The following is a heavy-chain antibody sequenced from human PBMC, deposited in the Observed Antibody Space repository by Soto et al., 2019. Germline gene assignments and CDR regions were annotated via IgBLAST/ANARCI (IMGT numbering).Heavy chain of an antibody. V-gene: IGHV4-30-4*01. CDR1: GGSISSCDYY. Sequence: SETLSLTCTVSGGSISSCDYYWSWIRQPPGKGLEWIGYIYYSGSTYYNPSLKSRVTISVDTSKNQFSLKLSSVTAADTAVYYCARGSESGYASSFDYWGQGTLVTXSS. J-gene: IGHJ4*02. CDR2: IYYSGST. CDR3: ARGSESGYASSFDY. D-gene: IGHD5-12*01.